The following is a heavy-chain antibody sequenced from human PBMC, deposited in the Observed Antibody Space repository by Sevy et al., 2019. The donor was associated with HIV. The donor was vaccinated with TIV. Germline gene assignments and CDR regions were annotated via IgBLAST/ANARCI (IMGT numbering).Heavy chain of an antibody. Sequence: GGSLRLSCAASGFTFSSYWMSWVRQAPGKGLEWVANIKQDGSEKYYVDSVKGRFIISRDNAKNSLYLQMNSLRAEDTAVYYCARDYPNNYYDSSGTNYYYGMDVWGQGTTVTVSS. CDR1: GFTFSSYW. CDR3: ARDYPNNYYDSSGTNYYYGMDV. J-gene: IGHJ6*02. CDR2: IKQDGSEK. V-gene: IGHV3-7*01. D-gene: IGHD3-22*01.